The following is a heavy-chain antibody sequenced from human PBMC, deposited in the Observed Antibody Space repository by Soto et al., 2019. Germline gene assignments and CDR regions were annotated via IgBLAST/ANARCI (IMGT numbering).Heavy chain of an antibody. CDR3: ARTLWSHGGSFAP. CDR2: IYYSGST. J-gene: IGHJ5*02. CDR1: VGSSGSYY. V-gene: IGHV4-59*08. D-gene: IGHD2-21*01. Sequence: KTSETVALTCTVSVGSSGSYYLSCILQPPGRGLEWIGYIYYSGSTNYNPSLKSRVTISVDTSKNQFSLKLSSVTAADTAVYYCARTLWSHGGSFAPWGQGTLVTVS.